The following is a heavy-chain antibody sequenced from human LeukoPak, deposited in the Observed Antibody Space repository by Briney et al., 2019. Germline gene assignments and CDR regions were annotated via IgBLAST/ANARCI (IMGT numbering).Heavy chain of an antibody. J-gene: IGHJ4*02. D-gene: IGHD3-10*01. V-gene: IGHV3-23*01. Sequence: PGGSLRLSCEASGFTFSSYAMSWVRQAPGKGLEWVSAISGSGGTTYYAHSVRGRFTISRDNSKNTLYLQMSSLRAEDTAVYFCAKQAGGSGNYYYYWGQGTLVTVSS. CDR1: GFTFSSYA. CDR2: ISGSGGTT. CDR3: AKQAGGSGNYYYY.